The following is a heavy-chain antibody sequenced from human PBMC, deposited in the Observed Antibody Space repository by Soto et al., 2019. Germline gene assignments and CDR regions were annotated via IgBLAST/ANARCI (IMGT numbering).Heavy chain of an antibody. CDR1: GYTFTSYD. J-gene: IGHJ5*02. CDR2: MNPNSGNT. V-gene: IGHV1-8*01. D-gene: IGHD3-3*01. CDR3: ARKWQNYDSWSGYYHWFDP. Sequence: QVQLVQSGAEVKKPGASVKVSCKASGYTFTSYDINWVRQATGQGLEWMGWMNPNSGNTGYAQKFQGRVTMTRNTSISTAYMELSSLRSEDTAVYYCARKWQNYDSWSGYYHWFDPWGQGTLVTVSS.